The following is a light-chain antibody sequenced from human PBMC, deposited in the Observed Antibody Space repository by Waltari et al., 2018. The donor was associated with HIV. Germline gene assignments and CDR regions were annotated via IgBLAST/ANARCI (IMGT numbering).Light chain of an antibody. V-gene: IGLV2-23*02. CDR1: SSDVGSYNL. J-gene: IGLJ2*01. CDR2: EVT. CDR3: CSYAGVDTPVV. Sequence: QSALTQPASMSGSPGQSITISCSGTSSDVGSYNLVSWYQQHPGKVHKLLIYEVTKLPSDVANRFSAAMSGDTASLTISGLQPEDEADYYCCSYAGVDTPVVFGGGTKLTVL.